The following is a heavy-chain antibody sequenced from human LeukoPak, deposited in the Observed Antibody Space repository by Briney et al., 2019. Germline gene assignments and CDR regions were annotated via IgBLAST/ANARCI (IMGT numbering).Heavy chain of an antibody. V-gene: IGHV1-2*02. Sequence: ASVKVSCKASGYTFTGYYMHWVRQAPGQGLEWMGWINPNNGGTNYAQKFQGRVTMTRDTSISTAYMELSRLRSDDTAVYYCARRITMVRGVWDYYYMDVWGKGTTVTVSS. CDR2: INPNNGGT. CDR3: ARRITMVRGVWDYYYMDV. CDR1: GYTFTGYY. J-gene: IGHJ6*03. D-gene: IGHD3-10*01.